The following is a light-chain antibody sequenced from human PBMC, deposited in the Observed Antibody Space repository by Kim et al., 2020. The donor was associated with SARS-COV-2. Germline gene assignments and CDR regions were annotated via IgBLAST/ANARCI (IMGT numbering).Light chain of an antibody. CDR1: SSDVGGYHY. CDR3: FSYAGSYVV. J-gene: IGLJ2*01. V-gene: IGLV2-11*01. CDR2: DVS. Sequence: QSALTQPRSVSGSPGQSVTISCTGTSSDVGGYHYVSWYQQHPGKAPKLMIYDVSERPSGVPDRFSGSKSGNTASLTISGLQPKDEADYYCFSYAGSYVVFGGGTQLTVL.